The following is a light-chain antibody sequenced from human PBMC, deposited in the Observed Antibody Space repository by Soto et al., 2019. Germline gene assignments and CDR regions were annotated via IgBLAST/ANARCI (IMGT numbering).Light chain of an antibody. CDR2: EVT. CDR1: SSDVGGYNY. V-gene: IGLV2-8*01. Sequence: QSALTQPPSASGSPGQSVTISCTGTSSDVGGYNYVSWYQQHPGKAPKLMIYEVTKRPSGVPDRFSGSKSGNTASLTVSGLLAEDVADYYCASCAGSNKVFGTGTKLTVL. CDR3: ASCAGSNKV. J-gene: IGLJ1*01.